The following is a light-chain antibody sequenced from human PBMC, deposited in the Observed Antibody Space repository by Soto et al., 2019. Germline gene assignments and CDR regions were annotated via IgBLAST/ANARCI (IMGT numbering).Light chain of an antibody. J-gene: IGLJ1*01. CDR3: SSYTTTGTLYV. V-gene: IGLV2-14*01. Sequence: QSALPQPASVSGSPGQSITISCTGTSSDVGGYNYVSWYQHHPGKAPKLMIYEVSNRPSGVSNRFAGSKSDNTASLAISGLQAEDEADYYCSSYTTTGTLYVFGSGTKVTVL. CDR1: SSDVGGYNY. CDR2: EVS.